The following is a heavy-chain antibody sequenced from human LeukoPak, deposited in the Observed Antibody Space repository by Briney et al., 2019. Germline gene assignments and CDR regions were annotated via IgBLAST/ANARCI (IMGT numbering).Heavy chain of an antibody. CDR3: ASLIVATISPASFDY. CDR2: ITGSGGTT. Sequence: TGGSLRLSCAASGFTFSSYAMSWVRQAPGKGLEWVSAITGSGGTTYYADSVKGRFTISRDNAKNTLYLQMNSLRAEDTAVYYCASLIVATISPASFDYWGQGTLVTVSS. J-gene: IGHJ4*02. D-gene: IGHD5-12*01. CDR1: GFTFSSYA. V-gene: IGHV3-23*01.